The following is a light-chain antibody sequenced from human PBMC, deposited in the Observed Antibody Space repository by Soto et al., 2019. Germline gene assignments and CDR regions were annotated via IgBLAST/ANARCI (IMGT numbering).Light chain of an antibody. CDR2: GAS. J-gene: IGKJ1*01. CDR1: QSLSSS. V-gene: IGKV3-15*01. Sequence: EILMTQSPATLSVSPGETATLSCRASQSLSSSLAWYQSKPGQAPRLLIYGASTRATGVPVRFSGSGSGTEFTLTISSLQSEYFAVYYCQQYNNWLRTFGQGTKLEIK. CDR3: QQYNNWLRT.